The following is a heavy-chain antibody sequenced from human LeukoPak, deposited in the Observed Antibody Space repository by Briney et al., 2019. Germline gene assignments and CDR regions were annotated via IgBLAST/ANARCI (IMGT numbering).Heavy chain of an antibody. V-gene: IGHV3-7*04. CDR2: IKEDGSEE. CDR3: ARGYTCGY. Sequence: GGSLRLSCSASGFTFSTYWMSWVRQAPGKGLEWVANIKEDGSEENYADSVKGRFTISRDNAKNSLYLQMNSLRAEDTAVYYCARGYTCGYWGQGTLVIVSS. CDR1: GFTFSTYW. D-gene: IGHD5-18*01. J-gene: IGHJ4*02.